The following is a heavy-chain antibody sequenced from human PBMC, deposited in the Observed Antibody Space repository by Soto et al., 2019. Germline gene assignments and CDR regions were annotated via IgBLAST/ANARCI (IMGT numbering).Heavy chain of an antibody. CDR3: ARGRSSNVDIVATISSPLSYYYYGMDV. V-gene: IGHV4-34*01. D-gene: IGHD5-12*01. Sequence: SETLSLTCAVYGGSFSGYYWSWIRQPPGKGLEWIGEINHSGSTNYNPSLKSRVTISVDTSKNQFSLKLSSVTAADTAVYYCARGRSSNVDIVATISSPLSYYYYGMDVWGQGTTVTVSS. J-gene: IGHJ6*02. CDR1: GGSFSGYY. CDR2: INHSGST.